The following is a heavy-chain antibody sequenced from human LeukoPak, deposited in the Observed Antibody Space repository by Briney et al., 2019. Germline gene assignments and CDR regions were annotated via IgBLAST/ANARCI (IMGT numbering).Heavy chain of an antibody. D-gene: IGHD6-19*01. CDR2: INHSGST. CDR3: ARCSSGSYRDY. CDR1: GGSFSGYY. V-gene: IGHV4-34*01. J-gene: IGHJ4*02. Sequence: SETLSLTCVVYGGSFSGYYWSWIRQPPGKGLEWIGEINHSGSTNYNPSLKSRVTISVDTSKNQFSLKLSSVTAADTAVYYCARCSSGSYRDYWGQGTLVTVSS.